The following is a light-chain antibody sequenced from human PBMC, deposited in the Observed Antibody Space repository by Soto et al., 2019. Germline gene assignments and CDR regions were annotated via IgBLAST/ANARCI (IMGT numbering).Light chain of an antibody. V-gene: IGKV3D-11*02. CDR1: PSVTNF. J-gene: IGKJ5*01. Sequence: EILFTQSPATLSLSPGEGATLACRASPSVTNFLAWYQQKPGQAPRLLIYGAFNRATGISARFSGSGSGTDFTLTFSSLEPEDSAVYYCQQRNVWQPVTFGRGTRLEIK. CDR2: GAF. CDR3: QQRNVWQPVT.